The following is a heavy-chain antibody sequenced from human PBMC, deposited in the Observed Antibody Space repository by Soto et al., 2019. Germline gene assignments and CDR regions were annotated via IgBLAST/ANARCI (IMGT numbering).Heavy chain of an antibody. V-gene: IGHV4-30-2*03. Sequence: SETLSLTCAVSGGSISSDDYSWNWIRQPPGKGLEWIGYIYYGGSTYYNPSLQSRVTISVDTSKNEFSLRLSSVTAADTAVYYCARLNGYGVSTICNGYYGVDVWGQGTTVTVSS. J-gene: IGHJ6*02. D-gene: IGHD2-2*03. CDR2: IYYGGST. CDR3: ARLNGYGVSTICNGYYGVDV. CDR1: GGSISSDDYS.